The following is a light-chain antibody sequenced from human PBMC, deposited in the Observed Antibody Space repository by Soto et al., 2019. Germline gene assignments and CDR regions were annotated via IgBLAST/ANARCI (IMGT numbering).Light chain of an antibody. CDR1: QTINSY. CDR3: QQYNFYPLT. V-gene: IGKV1-5*03. Sequence: IELTKSPSTLSTSVGDRVTITCRASQTINSYLAWYQQKPGKAPNLLIYTASTLQSGVPSRFSGSGSGTEFTLTISSLQPDDFATYYCQQYNFYPLTFGGGTNVDIK. CDR2: TAS. J-gene: IGKJ4*01.